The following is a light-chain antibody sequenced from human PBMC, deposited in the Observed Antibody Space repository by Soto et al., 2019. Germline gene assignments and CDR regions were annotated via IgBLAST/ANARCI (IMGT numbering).Light chain of an antibody. Sequence: DIQMTQSPSSLSAFVGDRVTITCRASQGIRIDLGWFQQKPGKAPKLLIYKASTLKSGVPSRFSGSGSGTEFTLTISSLQPDDFATYYCQHYNSYSEAFGQGTKVDIK. J-gene: IGKJ1*01. CDR1: QGIRID. CDR3: QHYNSYSEA. CDR2: KAS. V-gene: IGKV1-5*03.